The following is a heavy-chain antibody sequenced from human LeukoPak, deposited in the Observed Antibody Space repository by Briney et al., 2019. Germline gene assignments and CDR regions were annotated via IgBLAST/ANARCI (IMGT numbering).Heavy chain of an antibody. V-gene: IGHV3-11*04. CDR2: ISSSGSMM. D-gene: IGHD5-18*01. J-gene: IGHJ3*01. Sequence: GSLRLSCAASGFSLSDYYMGWIRQAPGKGLEWVSYISSSGSMMYYADSVKGRLTISRDNAKNSLYLQMDSLRAEDTAVYYCVRESGYSYASWGQGTMVTVSS. CDR3: VRESGYSYAS. CDR1: GFSLSDYY.